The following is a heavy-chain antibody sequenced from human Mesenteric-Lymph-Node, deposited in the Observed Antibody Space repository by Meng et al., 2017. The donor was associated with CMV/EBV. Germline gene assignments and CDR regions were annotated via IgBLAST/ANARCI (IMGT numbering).Heavy chain of an antibody. J-gene: IGHJ4*02. CDR3: ANDYGSGSYRFDY. Sequence: FSGVSVSNGGHSWRWVRQPPGRGLELLGYIFYTGSTCYNPSLKGRVTMSMDRSKNQFSLKLTSVTAADTAVYYCANDYGSGSYRFDYWGQGTLVTVSS. D-gene: IGHD3-10*01. CDR2: IFYTGST. CDR1: GVSVSNGGHS. V-gene: IGHV4-30-2*01.